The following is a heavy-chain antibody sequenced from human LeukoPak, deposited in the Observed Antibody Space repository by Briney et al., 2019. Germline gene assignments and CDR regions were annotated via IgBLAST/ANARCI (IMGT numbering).Heavy chain of an antibody. CDR1: GGSISSSSYY. Sequence: SETLSLTCTVSGGSISSSSYYWGWIRQPPGKGLEWIGSIYYSGSTYYNPSLKSRVTISVDTSKNQFSLKLSSVTAADTAVYYCARDSGPNDSSTYYYYYGMDVWGQGTTVTVSS. CDR3: ARDSGPNDSSTYYYYYGMDV. V-gene: IGHV4-39*07. CDR2: IYYSGST. D-gene: IGHD3-10*01. J-gene: IGHJ6*02.